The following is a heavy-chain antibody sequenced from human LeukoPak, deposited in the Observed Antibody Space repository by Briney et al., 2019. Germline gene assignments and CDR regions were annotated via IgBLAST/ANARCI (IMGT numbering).Heavy chain of an antibody. CDR1: GFTFSSYG. D-gene: IGHD3-3*01. CDR3: AKSVSSGYSGDWFDP. J-gene: IGHJ5*02. CDR2: IWYDGSNK. Sequence: PGGSLRLSCAASGFTFSSYGMHWVRQAPGKGLEWVAVIWYDGSNKYYADSVKGRFTISRDNAKNSLYLQMNSLRAEDTALYYCAKSVSSGYSGDWFDPWGQGTLVTVSS. V-gene: IGHV3-33*03.